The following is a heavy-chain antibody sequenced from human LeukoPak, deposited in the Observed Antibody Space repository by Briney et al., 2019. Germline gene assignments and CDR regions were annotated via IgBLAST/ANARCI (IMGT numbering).Heavy chain of an antibody. D-gene: IGHD6-19*01. V-gene: IGHV3-23*01. Sequence: GGSLRLSCAASGFTFSSYAMSWVRQAPGKGLEWVSAISGSGGSTYYADSVKGRFTISRDNSKNTLYLQMNSLRSDDTAVYYCARDPRPRIAVARGRDAFDIWGQGTMVTVSS. CDR2: ISGSGGST. CDR3: ARDPRPRIAVARGRDAFDI. CDR1: GFTFSSYA. J-gene: IGHJ3*02.